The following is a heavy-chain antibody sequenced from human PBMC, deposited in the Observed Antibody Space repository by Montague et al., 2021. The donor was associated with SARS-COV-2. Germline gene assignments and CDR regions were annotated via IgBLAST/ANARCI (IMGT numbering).Heavy chain of an antibody. Sequence: SETLSLTCAVHGTSFSGYYWNWIRQPPGKGLEWIGEINHGGSTKYSPSLKSRLTISADTSTNQFSLKLTSVAAADTAVYYCARLRDGVVPSPILGVGPYYSSYYMDVWGRGTTVTVSS. J-gene: IGHJ6*03. CDR2: INHGGST. V-gene: IGHV4-34*01. D-gene: IGHD2-15*01. CDR3: ARLRDGVVPSPILGVGPYYSSYYMDV. CDR1: GTSFSGYY.